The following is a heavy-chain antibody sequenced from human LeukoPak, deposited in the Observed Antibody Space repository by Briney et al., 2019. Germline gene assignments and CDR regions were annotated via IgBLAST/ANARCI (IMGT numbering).Heavy chain of an antibody. D-gene: IGHD1-26*01. CDR1: GFTFSSNW. CDR2: ISYDGSNK. Sequence: GGSLRLSCAASGFTFSSNWMHWVRQAPGKGPEWVAVISYDGSNKYYADSVKGRFTISRDNSKNTLYLQMNSLRAEDTAVYYCARDRVGATDYFDYWGQGTLVTVSS. J-gene: IGHJ4*02. V-gene: IGHV3-30-3*01. CDR3: ARDRVGATDYFDY.